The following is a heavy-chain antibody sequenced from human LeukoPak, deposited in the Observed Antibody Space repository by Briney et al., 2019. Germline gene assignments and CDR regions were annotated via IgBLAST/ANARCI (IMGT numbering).Heavy chain of an antibody. CDR2: MKPNTGDT. V-gene: IGHV1-8*01. CDR3: ARMHYYDTINPNWFDP. Sequence: ASVKVSCKASGYTFTSYDINWVRQATGQGLEWMGWMKPNTGDTAYAQKFQGRVTMTRNTSTGTAYMELSSLTSEDTAVYYCARMHYYDTINPNWFDPWGQGTLVTVSS. D-gene: IGHD3-22*01. CDR1: GYTFTSYD. J-gene: IGHJ5*02.